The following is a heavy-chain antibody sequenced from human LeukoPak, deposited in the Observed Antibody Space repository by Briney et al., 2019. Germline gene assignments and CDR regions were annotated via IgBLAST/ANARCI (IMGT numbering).Heavy chain of an antibody. Sequence: GSSVKVSCKASGGTFSSYAISWVRQAPGQVLEWMGRIIPIFGIANYAQKFQGRVTITADKSTSTAYMELSSLRSEDTAVYYCARVYCGGDCYAPFDYWGQGTLVTVSS. CDR1: GGTFSSYA. V-gene: IGHV1-69*04. D-gene: IGHD2-21*02. CDR3: ARVYCGGDCYAPFDY. J-gene: IGHJ4*02. CDR2: IIPIFGIA.